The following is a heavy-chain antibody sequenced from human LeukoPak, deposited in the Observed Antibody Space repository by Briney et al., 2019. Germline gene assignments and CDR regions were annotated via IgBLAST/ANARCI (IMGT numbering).Heavy chain of an antibody. D-gene: IGHD3-10*01. CDR3: VRDRELTX. CDR2: IYNSGSST. Sequence: PSETLSLTCTVSGGSISIYYWNWIRQPSGKGLEWIGYIYNSGSSTIYNPSLKSRVTISVDTSKNQFSLRLSSVTAADTAVYFCVRDRELTXWXQGTLVTVSS. V-gene: IGHV4-59*01. J-gene: IGHJ4*02. CDR1: GGSISIYY.